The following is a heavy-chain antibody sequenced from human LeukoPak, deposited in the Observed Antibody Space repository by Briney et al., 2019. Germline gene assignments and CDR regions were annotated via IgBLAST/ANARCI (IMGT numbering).Heavy chain of an antibody. J-gene: IGHJ4*02. V-gene: IGHV3-64*01. CDR1: GFTFSSYA. Sequence: PGGSLRLSCAASGFTFSSYAVHWVRQAPGKGLEYVSAISSNGGSTYYANSVKGRFTISRDNSKNTLYLQMGSLRAEDMAVYYCARGLTAMVNWGQGTLVTVSS. D-gene: IGHD5-18*01. CDR3: ARGLTAMVN. CDR2: ISSNGGST.